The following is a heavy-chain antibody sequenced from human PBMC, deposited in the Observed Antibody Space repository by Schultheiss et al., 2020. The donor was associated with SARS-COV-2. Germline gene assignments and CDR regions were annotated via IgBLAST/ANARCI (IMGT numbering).Heavy chain of an antibody. CDR3: AKDEIGYCSSTSCYTSGMDV. V-gene: IGHV3-30*07. CDR1: GFTFSSYA. CDR2: IWYDGSNK. D-gene: IGHD2-2*02. J-gene: IGHJ6*02. Sequence: GGSLRLSCAASGFTFSSYAMHWVRQAPGKGLEWVAVIWYDGSNKYYADSVKGRFTISRDNSKNTLYLQMNSLRAEDTAVYYCAKDEIGYCSSTSCYTSGMDVWGQGTTVTVSS.